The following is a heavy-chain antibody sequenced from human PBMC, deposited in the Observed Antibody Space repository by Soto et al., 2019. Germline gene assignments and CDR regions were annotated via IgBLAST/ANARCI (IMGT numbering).Heavy chain of an antibody. V-gene: IGHV3-23*01. Sequence: EVQLLESGGKLVQPGGSLTLSCAASGFTFSTYAMAWVRQAPGKGLEWVSGVSASGLNTDYADPVKGRFYISRDNSKNTVSLHLNSLRAEDTAVYYCAKDRPLRTSGYFLDYWGQGAPVTVSS. D-gene: IGHD1-1*01. J-gene: IGHJ4*02. CDR3: AKDRPLRTSGYFLDY. CDR2: VSASGLNT. CDR1: GFTFSTYA.